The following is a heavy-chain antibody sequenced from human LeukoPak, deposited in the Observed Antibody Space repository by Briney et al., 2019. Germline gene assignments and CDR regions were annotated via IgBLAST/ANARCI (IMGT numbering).Heavy chain of an antibody. V-gene: IGHV4-59*01. Sequence: MPSETLSLTCTVSGGSISSYYWSWIRQPPGKGLEWIGYIYYSGSTNYNPSLKSRVTISVDTSKNQFSLKLSSVTAADTAVYYCAREPYYYGSGSYSWGYYDMDVWGKGTTVTVSS. D-gene: IGHD3-10*01. CDR2: IYYSGST. J-gene: IGHJ6*04. CDR1: GGSISSYY. CDR3: AREPYYYGSGSYSWGYYDMDV.